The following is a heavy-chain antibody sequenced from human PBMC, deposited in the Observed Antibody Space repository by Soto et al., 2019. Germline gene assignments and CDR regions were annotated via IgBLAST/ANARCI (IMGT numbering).Heavy chain of an antibody. J-gene: IGHJ5*02. D-gene: IGHD2-2*01. CDR2: MNPNSGDT. V-gene: IGHV1-8*01. Sequence: QVQLVQSGAEVKKPGASVKVSCKTSGYTFTTYDINWVRQATGQGLEWMGWMNPNSGDTGYAQTFQGRVTMTRNTSTSTAYMELSSLRYEDTAVYYCAGGSGCIRNSCYRGWGFDPWGQGTLVTVSS. CDR1: GYTFTTYD. CDR3: AGGSGCIRNSCYRGWGFDP.